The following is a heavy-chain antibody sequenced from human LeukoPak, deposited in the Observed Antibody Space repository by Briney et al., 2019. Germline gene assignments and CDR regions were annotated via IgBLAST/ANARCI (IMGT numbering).Heavy chain of an antibody. Sequence: PWGSLRLSCAASGFTFDDYGMSWVRQAPGKGLEWVSGINWNGGSTVYADSVKGRFTISRDNAKNFLYMQMNSLRAEDTALYYCARAGVHCSGGSCYRSAYYYYYYMDVWGKGTTVTISS. D-gene: IGHD2-15*01. CDR1: GFTFDDYG. J-gene: IGHJ6*03. CDR3: ARAGVHCSGGSCYRSAYYYYYYMDV. CDR2: INWNGGST. V-gene: IGHV3-20*04.